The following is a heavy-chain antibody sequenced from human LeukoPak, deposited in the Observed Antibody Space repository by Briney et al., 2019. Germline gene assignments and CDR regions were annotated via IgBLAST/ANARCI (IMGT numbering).Heavy chain of an antibody. D-gene: IGHD3-3*01. J-gene: IGHJ6*03. CDR3: ARRLRYYYYMDV. V-gene: IGHV1-18*01. CDR1: GYTFTSYG. CDR2: ISAYNGNT. Sequence: ASVKVSCKASGYTFTSYGISWVRQAPGQGLEWMGWISAYNGNTNYAQKLQGRVTMTTDTSTSTAYMELRSLKSDDTAVYYCARRLRYYYYMDVWGKGTTVTVSS.